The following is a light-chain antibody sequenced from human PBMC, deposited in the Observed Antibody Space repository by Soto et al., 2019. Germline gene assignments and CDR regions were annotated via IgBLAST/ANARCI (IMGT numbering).Light chain of an antibody. J-gene: IGKJ1*01. CDR3: QQYYSTPRT. V-gene: IGKV4-1*01. CDR1: QRGLYSSNNKNY. CDR2: WAS. Sequence: DIVLPHSPDSLAVSCAEIAPINXKSRQRGLYSSNNKNYLAWYQQKPGQPPKLLIYWASTRESGVPDRFSGSGSGTDFTLTISSLQAEDVAVYYCQQYYSTPRTFGQGTKVDI.